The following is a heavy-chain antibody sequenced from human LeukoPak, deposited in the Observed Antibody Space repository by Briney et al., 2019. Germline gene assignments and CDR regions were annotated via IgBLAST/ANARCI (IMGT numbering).Heavy chain of an antibody. CDR1: GGSFSGYY. J-gene: IGHJ4*02. CDR3: AGGAPLWFGELSGGAYFDY. D-gene: IGHD3-10*01. CDR2: INHSGST. V-gene: IGHV4-34*01. Sequence: SETLSLTCAVYGGSFSGYYWRWIRQPLEKGLEWIGQINHSGSTNYNPSLKRRVTISVDTSKNQFSLKLSSVTAADTAVYCCAGGAPLWFGELSGGAYFDYWGQGTLVTVSS.